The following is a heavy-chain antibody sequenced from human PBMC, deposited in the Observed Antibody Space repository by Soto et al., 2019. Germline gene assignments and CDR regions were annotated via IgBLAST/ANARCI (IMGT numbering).Heavy chain of an antibody. D-gene: IGHD3-22*01. Sequence: SETLSLTCTVSSGSISSSSYYWGWIRQPPGKGLEWIGSIYYSGSTYYNPSLKSRVTISVDTSKNQFSLKLSSVTAADTAVYYRGRRHSSGYKFDYWGQGTLVTVYS. CDR1: SGSISSSSYY. CDR2: IYYSGST. V-gene: IGHV4-39*01. CDR3: GRRHSSGYKFDY. J-gene: IGHJ4*02.